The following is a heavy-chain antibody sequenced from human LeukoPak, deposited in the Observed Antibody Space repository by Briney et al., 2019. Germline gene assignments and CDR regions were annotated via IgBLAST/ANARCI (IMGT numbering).Heavy chain of an antibody. CDR2: IYYSGST. V-gene: IGHV4-39*01. D-gene: IGHD1-26*01. CDR3: ARRISGSYLIDY. J-gene: IGHJ4*02. Sequence: SETLSLTCTVSGGSISSSSYYWGWIRQPPGKGLEWIGSIYYSGSTYYNPSLKSRVTISVDTSKNQFSLKLSSVTAEDTAVYYCARRISGSYLIDYWGQGTLVTVSS. CDR1: GGSISSSSYY.